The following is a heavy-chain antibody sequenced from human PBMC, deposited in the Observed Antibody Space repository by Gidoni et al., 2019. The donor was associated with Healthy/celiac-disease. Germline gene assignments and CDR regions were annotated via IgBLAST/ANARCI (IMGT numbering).Heavy chain of an antibody. Sequence: EVQLVESGGVVVQPGGSLRLSCAASGFTFDDYTMHWVRQAPGKGLEWVSLISWDGGSTYYADSVKGRFTISRDNSKNSLYLQMNSLRTEDTALYYCAKPSIVVDEGYFQHWGQGTLVTVSS. CDR2: ISWDGGST. CDR3: AKPSIVVDEGYFQH. V-gene: IGHV3-43*01. D-gene: IGHD2-21*01. J-gene: IGHJ1*01. CDR1: GFTFDDYT.